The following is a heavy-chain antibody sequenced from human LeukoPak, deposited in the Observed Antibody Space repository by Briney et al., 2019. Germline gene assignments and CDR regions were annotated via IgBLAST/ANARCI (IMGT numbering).Heavy chain of an antibody. CDR2: ISSTSNTI. J-gene: IGHJ4*01. Sequence: GGSLRLSSAASGFSFSIYSMNWVPQAPGAGLEWVSYISSTSNTIYYAESVKGRFTISRDNAENSLYLQMNSLRGEDTAVYYCARDLLTYSGSYPVYWGQGTPVTVSS. CDR3: ARDLLTYSGSYPVY. CDR1: GFSFSIYS. D-gene: IGHD1-26*01. V-gene: IGHV3-48*01.